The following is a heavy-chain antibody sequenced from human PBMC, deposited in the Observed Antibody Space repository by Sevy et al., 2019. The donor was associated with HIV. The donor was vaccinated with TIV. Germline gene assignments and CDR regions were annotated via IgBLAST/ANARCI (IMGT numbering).Heavy chain of an antibody. Sequence: ASVNVSCKASGYTFTSYDINWVRQATGQGLEWMGWMNPNSGNTGYAQKFQGRVTMTRNTSISTAYMELSSLRSEDTAVYYCARVGTSSSPHHDPWRQGTLVTVSS. CDR3: ARVGTSSSPHHDP. J-gene: IGHJ5*02. V-gene: IGHV1-8*01. CDR1: GYTFTSYD. CDR2: MNPNSGNT. D-gene: IGHD1-1*01.